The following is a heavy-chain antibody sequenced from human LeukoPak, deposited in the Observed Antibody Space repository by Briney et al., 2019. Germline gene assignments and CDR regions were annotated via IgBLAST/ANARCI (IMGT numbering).Heavy chain of an antibody. Sequence: GGSLRLPCAVSGFTVSSNYMSWVRQAPGKGLERVSVIYSGGSTYYVDSVKGRFTISRDNSKNTLYLQMNSLRAEDTAVYFCARDVTMVWGAQDYHGMDVWGQGTTVTVSS. CDR2: IYSGGST. D-gene: IGHD3-10*01. CDR3: ARDVTMVWGAQDYHGMDV. V-gene: IGHV3-53*01. J-gene: IGHJ6*02. CDR1: GFTVSSNY.